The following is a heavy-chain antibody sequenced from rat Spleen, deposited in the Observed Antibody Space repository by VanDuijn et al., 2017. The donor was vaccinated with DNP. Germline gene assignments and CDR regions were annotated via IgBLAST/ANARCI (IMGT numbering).Heavy chain of an antibody. V-gene: IGHV5-20*01. D-gene: IGHD1-11*01. Sequence: EVQLVESGGGLVQPGGSLKLSCAASGFSFSDSYMAWVRQAPTKGLEWVASVSYDGDKIYYRDSVKGRFTSSRDNAKSSLSLQMDSLRSWDTATYYCSTGGTEFNHWGQGVMVTVSS. CDR3: STGGTEFNH. J-gene: IGHJ2*01. CDR2: VSYDGDKI. CDR1: GFSFSDSY.